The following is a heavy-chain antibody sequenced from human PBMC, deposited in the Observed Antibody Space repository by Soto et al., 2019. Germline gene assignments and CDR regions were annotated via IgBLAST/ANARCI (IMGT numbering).Heavy chain of an antibody. CDR2: INPNSGVT. Sequence: QVQLVQSGAEVRKPGASVTVSCRSSGDSFNDYYIHWVRQAPGQGLEWMGWINPNSGVTTYAQKFQGWVSMTRDTSIRTVYMQLRRLRSDDTAVYYCARESGGATATLDYYYFYMDVGGAGTAVTVSS. CDR3: ARESGGATATLDYYYFYMDV. CDR1: GDSFNDYY. V-gene: IGHV1-2*04. J-gene: IGHJ6*03. D-gene: IGHD5-12*01.